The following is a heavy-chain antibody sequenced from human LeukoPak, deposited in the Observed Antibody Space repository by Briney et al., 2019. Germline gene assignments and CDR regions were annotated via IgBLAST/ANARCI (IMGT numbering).Heavy chain of an antibody. J-gene: IGHJ5*02. Sequence: ASVKVSCKASGYTFTSYGISWVRQAPGQGLEWMGWISAYNGNTNYAQKLQGRVTMTTDTSTSTAYMELRSLRSDDTAVYYCARSAYYDFWSGYYTGWFDPWGQGTLVTVSS. V-gene: IGHV1-18*01. CDR3: ARSAYYDFWSGYYTGWFDP. D-gene: IGHD3-3*01. CDR1: GYTFTSYG. CDR2: ISAYNGNT.